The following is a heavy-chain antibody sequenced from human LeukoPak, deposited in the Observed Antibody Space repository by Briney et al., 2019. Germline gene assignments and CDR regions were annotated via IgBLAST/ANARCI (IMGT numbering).Heavy chain of an antibody. V-gene: IGHV1-69*04. Sequence: SVKVSCKASGGTFSSYTISWVRQAPGQGLEWMGRIIPILGIANYAQKFQGRVTITADKSTSTAYLELSSLRSEDTAVYYCAGDDSSGYSHYWGQGTLVTVSS. CDR1: GGTFSSYT. CDR2: IIPILGIA. J-gene: IGHJ4*02. D-gene: IGHD3-22*01. CDR3: AGDDSSGYSHY.